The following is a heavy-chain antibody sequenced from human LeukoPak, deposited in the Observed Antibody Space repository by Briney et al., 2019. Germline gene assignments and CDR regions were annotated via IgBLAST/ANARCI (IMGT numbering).Heavy chain of an antibody. CDR1: GYTFTSYG. CDR2: ISAYNGNT. D-gene: IGHD6-13*01. J-gene: IGHJ5*02. V-gene: IGHV1-18*01. Sequence: GASVKVSCKASGYTFTSYGISWVRQAPGQGLEWMGWISAYNGNTNYAQKLQGRVTMTTDTSTSTAYMELRSLRSDDTAVYYCARGYPPGIAAAGRREGWFDPWGQGTLVTVSS. CDR3: ARGYPPGIAAAGRREGWFDP.